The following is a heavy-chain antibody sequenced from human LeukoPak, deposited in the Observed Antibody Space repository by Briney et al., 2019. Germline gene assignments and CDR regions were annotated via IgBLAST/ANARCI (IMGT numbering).Heavy chain of an antibody. J-gene: IGHJ4*02. CDR1: GYTFTGYY. CDR3: ARRRLNGYSYGLDFDY. CDR2: MNPNSGNT. Sequence: GSSVEVSCKASGYTFTGYYMHWVRQATGQGLEWMGWMNPNSGNTGYAQKFQGRVTMTRNTSISTAYMELSSLRSEDTAVYYCARRRLNGYSYGLDFDYWGQGTLVTVSS. D-gene: IGHD5-18*01. V-gene: IGHV1-8*02.